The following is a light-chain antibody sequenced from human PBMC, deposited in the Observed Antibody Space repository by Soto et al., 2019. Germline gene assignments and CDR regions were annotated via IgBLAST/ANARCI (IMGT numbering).Light chain of an antibody. CDR2: DAS. V-gene: IGKV3-11*01. CDR1: QTISTS. Sequence: EIVLTQSPATLSLSPGERATLSCRASQTISTSLAWYQQKPGQSPRLLIYDASNRATDIPARFSGSGSGTDFTLTIRSLEPADFAVYYCQQRTRWPLTFGGGTKVEIK. CDR3: QQRTRWPLT. J-gene: IGKJ4*01.